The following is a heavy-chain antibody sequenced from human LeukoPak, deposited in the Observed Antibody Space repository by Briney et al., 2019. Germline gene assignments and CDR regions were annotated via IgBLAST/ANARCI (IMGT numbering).Heavy chain of an antibody. CDR3: ARDGWRGYYYDSSGYSPAFDI. CDR1: GGSISSYY. D-gene: IGHD3-22*01. Sequence: SETLSLTCTVSGGSISSYYWSWIRQPPGKGLEWIGYIYYSGSTNYNPSLKSRVTISVDTSKNQFSLKLSSVTAADTAVYYCARDGWRGYYYDSSGYSPAFDIWGQGTMVTVSS. CDR2: IYYSGST. V-gene: IGHV4-59*01. J-gene: IGHJ3*02.